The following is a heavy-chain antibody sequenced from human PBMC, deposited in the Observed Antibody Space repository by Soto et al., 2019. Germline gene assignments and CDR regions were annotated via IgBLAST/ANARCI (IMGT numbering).Heavy chain of an antibody. Sequence: QVQLVQSGGEVKKPGASVKVSCKASGYTFTSYGISWVRQAPGQGLEWMGWISGYNGKTNYAQKVQDRVTMTTDTSTSTVYMERRSLRSGDTAVYYCAREGDVPSYDYGMDVWGQGTTVTVSS. V-gene: IGHV1-18*01. CDR2: ISGYNGKT. CDR1: GYTFTSYG. J-gene: IGHJ6*02. CDR3: AREGDVPSYDYGMDV. D-gene: IGHD2-21*02.